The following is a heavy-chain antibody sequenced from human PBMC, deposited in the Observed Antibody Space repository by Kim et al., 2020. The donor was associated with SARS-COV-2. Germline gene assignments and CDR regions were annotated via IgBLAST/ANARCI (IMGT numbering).Heavy chain of an antibody. J-gene: IGHJ4*02. CDR3: AKVVSSGWNYFDY. D-gene: IGHD6-19*01. V-gene: IGHV3-23*01. Sequence: ATSVKGRFTISRDSSKHTLYLQMNSLRAEDTAVYYCAKVVSSGWNYFDYWGQGTLVTVSS.